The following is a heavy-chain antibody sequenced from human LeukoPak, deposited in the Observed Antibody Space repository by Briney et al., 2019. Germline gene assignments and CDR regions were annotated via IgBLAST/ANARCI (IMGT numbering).Heavy chain of an antibody. CDR2: IGSGADL. CDR3: AKDWTPHNRVYDCLDA. J-gene: IGHJ5*02. D-gene: IGHD3-16*01. Sequence: GGSLRLSCVGSGFAFGVHAMSWVRQAPGKGPEWVATIGSGADLFYAESVKGRFTISRDDPRNTVWLQMNSLRAEDTALYYCAKDWTPHNRVYDCLDAWGQGTQVTVSS. CDR1: GFAFGVHA. V-gene: IGHV3-23*01.